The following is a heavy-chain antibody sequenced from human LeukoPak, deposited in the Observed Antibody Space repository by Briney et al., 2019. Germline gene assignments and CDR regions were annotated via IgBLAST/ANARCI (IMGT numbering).Heavy chain of an antibody. V-gene: IGHV3-30*19. Sequence: GGSLRLSCAASGFTFSTYDMHWVRQAPGKGLEWVAVISYDGSNKYYADSVKGRFTISRDNSKNTLYLQMNSLRAEDTAVYYCARDMGQDYGATTGAFDIWGQGTMVTVSS. CDR2: ISYDGSNK. CDR1: GFTFSTYD. CDR3: ARDMGQDYGATTGAFDI. D-gene: IGHD4-17*01. J-gene: IGHJ3*02.